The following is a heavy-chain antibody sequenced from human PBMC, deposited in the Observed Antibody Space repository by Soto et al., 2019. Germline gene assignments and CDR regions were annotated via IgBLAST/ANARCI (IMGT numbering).Heavy chain of an antibody. J-gene: IGHJ6*02. CDR3: ARAMIRGKNYYGMDV. D-gene: IGHD3-10*01. CDR1: GYSFTSYW. CDR2: IYPGDSDT. V-gene: IGHV5-51*03. Sequence: EVQLVQSGAEVKKPGESLKISCKGSGYSFTSYWIGWVRQMPGKGLEGMGIIYPGDSDTRYSPSFQGQVTISADKSNSTAYLQWSSLKASDTAMYYCARAMIRGKNYYGMDVWGQGTTVTVSS.